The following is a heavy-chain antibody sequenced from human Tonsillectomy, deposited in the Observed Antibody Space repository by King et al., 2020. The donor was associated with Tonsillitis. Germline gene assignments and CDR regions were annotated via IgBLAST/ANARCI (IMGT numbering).Heavy chain of an antibody. CDR3: ARDVTFGGKY. CDR2: INQNGGEK. J-gene: IGHJ4*02. Sequence: EVQLVESGGGLFQPGGSLRLSCAVSGLTFSSYWMSWVRQAPGKGLEWVANINQNGGEKYYVDSVKGRFTISRDNAKNSLYLQMNSLRADDTAVYYCARDVTFGGKYWGPGTLVTVSS. V-gene: IGHV3-7*03. CDR1: GLTFSSYW. D-gene: IGHD4-23*01.